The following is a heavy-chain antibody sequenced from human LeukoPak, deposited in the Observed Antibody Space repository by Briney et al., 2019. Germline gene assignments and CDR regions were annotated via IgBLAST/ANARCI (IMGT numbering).Heavy chain of an antibody. V-gene: IGHV3-64*01. CDR3: ARDGARYSGSYYNDY. D-gene: IGHD1-26*01. CDR1: GFTFSSYD. CDR2: ISGNGGTT. Sequence: GGSLRLSCAASGFTFSSYDMQWVHQAPGKGLEYVSAISGNGGTTYYANSVKGRFTISRDNSKNTLYLQMGSLRAEDMAVYYCARDGARYSGSYYNDYWGQGTLVTVSS. J-gene: IGHJ4*02.